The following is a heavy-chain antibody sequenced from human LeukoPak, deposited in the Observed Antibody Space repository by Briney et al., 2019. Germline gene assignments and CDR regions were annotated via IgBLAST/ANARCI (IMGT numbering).Heavy chain of an antibody. V-gene: IGHV4-38-2*01. J-gene: IGHJ4*02. CDR3: ARHVTGQFDY. CDR2: IYHSGST. CDR1: GYSISSGYY. Sequence: SETLSLTCAVSGYSISSGYYWGWIRHPPGKGLEWIGSIYHSGSTDYNPSLKSRVTISVDTSKNQFSLKLSSVTAADTAVYYCARHVTGQFDYWGQGTLVTVSS. D-gene: IGHD1-20*01.